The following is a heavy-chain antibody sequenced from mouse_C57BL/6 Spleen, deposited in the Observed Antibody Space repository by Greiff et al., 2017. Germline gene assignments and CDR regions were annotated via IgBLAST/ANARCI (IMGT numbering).Heavy chain of an antibody. CDR1: GFNIKDDY. CDR3: TTGITTAVASGYFDV. V-gene: IGHV14-4*01. J-gene: IGHJ1*03. CDR2: IDPENGDT. D-gene: IGHD1-1*01. Sequence: VQLQQSGAELVRPGASVKLSCTASGFNIKDDYMHWVKQRPEQGLEWIGWIDPENGDTEYASKFQGKATIPADTSSNTAYLQLSSLTSEDTAVYYGTTGITTAVASGYFDVWGTGTTVTVSS.